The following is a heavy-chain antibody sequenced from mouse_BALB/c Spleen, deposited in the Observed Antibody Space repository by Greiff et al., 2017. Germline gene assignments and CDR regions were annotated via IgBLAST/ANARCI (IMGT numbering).Heavy chain of an antibody. CDR1: GYTFTSYW. D-gene: IGHD2-4*01. CDR3: ARIDYDDAMDY. V-gene: IGHV1-7*01. CDR2: INPSTGYT. Sequence: VHLVESGAELAKPGASVKMSCKASGYTFTSYWMHWVKQRPGQGLEWIGYINPSTGYTEYNQKFKDKATLTADKSSSTAYMQLSSLTSEDSAVYYCARIDYDDAMDYWGQGTSVTVSS. J-gene: IGHJ4*01.